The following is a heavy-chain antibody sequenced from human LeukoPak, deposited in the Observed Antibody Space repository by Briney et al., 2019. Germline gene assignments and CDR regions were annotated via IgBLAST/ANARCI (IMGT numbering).Heavy chain of an antibody. J-gene: IGHJ4*02. D-gene: IGHD6-13*01. CDR1: GYTFTSYD. CDR3: ARGKRWYSSSWYDIDY. Sequence: GASVKVSCKASGYTFTSYDINWVRQATGQGLEWMGWMNPNSGNTGYAQKFQGRVTITRNTSISTAYMELSSLRSEDTAVYYCARGKRWYSSSWYDIDYWGQGTLVTVSS. V-gene: IGHV1-8*01. CDR2: MNPNSGNT.